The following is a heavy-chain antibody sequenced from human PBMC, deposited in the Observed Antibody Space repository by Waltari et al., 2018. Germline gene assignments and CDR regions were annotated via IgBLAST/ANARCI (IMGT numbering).Heavy chain of an antibody. Sequence: EVHLVESGGGLVQPGGSLRLSCAASGFTFTDYWMSWFRQAPGKGPEWVANIHKDGSEKNYVDYVKGRCTISRDNAKDSVYLQMNSLRADDTAMYYCVRDHWGPDYWGQGTLVTVSS. CDR1: GFTFTDYW. J-gene: IGHJ4*02. V-gene: IGHV3-7*01. D-gene: IGHD7-27*01. CDR3: VRDHWGPDY. CDR2: IHKDGSEK.